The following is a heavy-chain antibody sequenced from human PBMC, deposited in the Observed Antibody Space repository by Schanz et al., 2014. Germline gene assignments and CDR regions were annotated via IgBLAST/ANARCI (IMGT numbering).Heavy chain of an antibody. D-gene: IGHD2-2*02. J-gene: IGHJ4*01. CDR1: GFTFSTYA. CDR2: INQDGSQK. CDR3: ATQYCSGTTCYTDSWDH. Sequence: VQLLQSGGALVQPGGSLRLSCSASGFTFSTYAMSWARQTPGKGLEWVANINQDGSQKCYVGSVKGRFTISRDNAKDSLYLQVTSLRTEDTAVYYCATQYCSGTTCYTDSWDHWGQGTLVTVSS. V-gene: IGHV3-7*01.